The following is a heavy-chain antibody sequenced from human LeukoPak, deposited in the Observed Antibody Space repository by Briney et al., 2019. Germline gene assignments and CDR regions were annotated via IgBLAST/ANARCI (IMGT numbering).Heavy chain of an antibody. CDR3: ATSDGDSGSFYHH. Sequence: GESLKISCKGSGYSFINYCIVWVSQMPGKGPEWMGGIYPIDSDTRYSPSFQDQVSISVDTSINTVYLQWASLRASDTAMYYCATSDGDSGSFYHHWGPGTLVTVSS. D-gene: IGHD3-10*01. CDR2: IYPIDSDT. V-gene: IGHV5-51*01. CDR1: GYSFINYC. J-gene: IGHJ5*02.